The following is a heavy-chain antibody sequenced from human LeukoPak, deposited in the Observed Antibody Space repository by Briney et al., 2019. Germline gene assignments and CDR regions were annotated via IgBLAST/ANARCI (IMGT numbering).Heavy chain of an antibody. V-gene: IGHV1-2*02. CDR2: INPNSGGT. CDR3: ARDRASGLRLGELSY. D-gene: IGHD3-16*02. Sequence: ASVKVSCKASGYTFTGYYMHWVRQAPGQGLEWMGWINPNSGGTNYAQKFQGRVTMTRDTSINTGYMEQSRLRSDDTAAYYCARDRASGLRLGELSYWGQGTLVTVSS. J-gene: IGHJ4*02. CDR1: GYTFTGYY.